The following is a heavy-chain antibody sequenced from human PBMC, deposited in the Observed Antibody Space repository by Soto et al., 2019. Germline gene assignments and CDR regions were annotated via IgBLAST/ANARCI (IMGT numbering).Heavy chain of an antibody. CDR3: ASGMTKVADFEY. D-gene: IGHD4-17*01. V-gene: IGHV3-21*01. CDR2: ISSSSSYI. CDR1: VFTFSSHS. Sequence: VGSLRLSCASSVFTFSSHSMNCVRHSPGKWLEWVSSISSSSSYIYYADSVKGRFTISRDNAKNSLYLQMNSLRAEDTAVYYCASGMTKVADFEYWGQGTPVSVS. J-gene: IGHJ4*02.